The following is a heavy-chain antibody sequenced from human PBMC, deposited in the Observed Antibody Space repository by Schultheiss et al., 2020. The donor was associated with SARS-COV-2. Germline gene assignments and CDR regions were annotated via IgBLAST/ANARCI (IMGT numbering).Heavy chain of an antibody. CDR2: ISYDGSNK. D-gene: IGHD1-26*01. Sequence: GGSLRLSCAASGFTFSSYAMHWVRQAPGKGLEWVAVISYDGSNKYYADSVKGRFTISRDNAKNSLYLQMNSLRAEDTAVYYCARGGGWSYHPGTYYYYGMDVWGQGTTVTVSS. CDR1: GFTFSSYA. J-gene: IGHJ6*02. CDR3: ARGGGWSYHPGTYYYYGMDV. V-gene: IGHV3-30*07.